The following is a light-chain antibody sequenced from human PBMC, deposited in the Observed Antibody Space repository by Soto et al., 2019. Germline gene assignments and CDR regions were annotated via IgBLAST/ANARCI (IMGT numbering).Light chain of an antibody. J-gene: IGLJ3*02. CDR3: AAWDDSLNGPL. Sequence: QLVLTKPPSASGTPGQRVAISCSGSSSNIGSNTVNWYQQLPGMAPTLLIYSNNQRPSGVPDRFSGSKSGTSASLAVNGLQSEDEADYYCAAWDDSLNGPLFGGGTKLTVL. CDR2: SNN. V-gene: IGLV1-44*01. CDR1: SSNIGSNT.